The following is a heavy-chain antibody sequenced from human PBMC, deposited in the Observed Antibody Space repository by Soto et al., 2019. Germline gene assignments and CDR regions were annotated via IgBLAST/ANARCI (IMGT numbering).Heavy chain of an antibody. D-gene: IGHD1-26*01. CDR1: GYTFTSYG. CDR3: ARVVGALGHGFDP. V-gene: IGHV1-18*01. CDR2: ISSYKGNT. Sequence: QVQLVQSGGEVKKPGASVKVSCKASGYTFTSYGISWVRQAPGQGLEWMGRISSYKGNTNDAQKLQCRVTMTTDTPTTTASMELRRLGSADTAVYYCARVVGALGHGFDPWGQGTLVTVSS. J-gene: IGHJ5*02.